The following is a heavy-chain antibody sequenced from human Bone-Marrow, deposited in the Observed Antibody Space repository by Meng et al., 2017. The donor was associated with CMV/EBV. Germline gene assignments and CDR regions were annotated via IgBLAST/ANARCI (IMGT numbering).Heavy chain of an antibody. CDR1: GGSISSSSYY. CDR3: ASHRYGDYVDDY. Sequence: SETLSLTCTVSGGSISSSSYYWGWIRQPPGKGLEWIGSIYYSGSTYYNPSLKSRVTISVDTSKNQFSLKLSSVTAADTAVYYCASHRYGDYVDDYWGQGTRVTGSS. V-gene: IGHV4-39*07. CDR2: IYYSGST. J-gene: IGHJ4*02. D-gene: IGHD4-17*01.